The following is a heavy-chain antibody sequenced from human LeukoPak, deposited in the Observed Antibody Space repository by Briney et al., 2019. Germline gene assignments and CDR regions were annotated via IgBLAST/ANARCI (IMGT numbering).Heavy chain of an antibody. CDR1: GGTFSSYA. J-gene: IGHJ4*02. V-gene: IGHV1-69*05. CDR3: ARGTRYYYDSSGYYG. CDR2: IIPIFGTA. Sequence: ASVKVSCKASGGTFSSYAISWVRQAPGQGLEWMGGIIPIFGTANYAQKFQGRVTITTDESTSTAYMELSSLRSEDTAVYYCARGTRYYYDSSGYYGWGQGTLVTVSS. D-gene: IGHD3-22*01.